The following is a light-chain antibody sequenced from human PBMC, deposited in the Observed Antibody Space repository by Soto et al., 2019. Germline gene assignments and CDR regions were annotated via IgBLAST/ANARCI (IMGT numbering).Light chain of an antibody. CDR3: QSYDSGLSGHWV. Sequence: QSVLTQPPSMSGAPGQRVTMSCTGSSSNLGAGYDVHWYQRLPGAAPKLLIYDNTHRPSRVPNRFSGSKSGTSASLAITGLQAEDEADYYCQSYDSGLSGHWVFGGGTKLTVL. CDR2: DNT. J-gene: IGLJ3*02. CDR1: SSNLGAGYD. V-gene: IGLV1-40*01.